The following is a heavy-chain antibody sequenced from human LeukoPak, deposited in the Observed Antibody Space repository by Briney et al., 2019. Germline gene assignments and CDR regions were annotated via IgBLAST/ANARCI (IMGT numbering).Heavy chain of an antibody. CDR1: GFTFTNYW. CDR3: ARKGLGGELGGFDS. Sequence: PGGSLRLSCVVSGFTFTNYWMGWVRQAPGKGLEWVGNIKPDGSDKYYMDSMKGRFTISRDNAKNSLYLQMNSLRVDDTALYHCARKGLGGELGGFDSWGQGTLVTVSS. CDR2: IKPDGSDK. D-gene: IGHD1-26*01. J-gene: IGHJ4*02. V-gene: IGHV3-7*03.